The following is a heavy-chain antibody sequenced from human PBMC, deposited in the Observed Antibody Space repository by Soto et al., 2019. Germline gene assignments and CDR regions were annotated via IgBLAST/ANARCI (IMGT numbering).Heavy chain of an antibody. V-gene: IGHV4-39*01. J-gene: IGHJ3*02. Sequence: QLQLQESGPGLVKPSETLSLTCTVSGGSISSSSYYWGWSRQPPGKGLEWIGSIYYSGSTYNNPSLKSGVTISVDTSENQFSLKLSSVTAADTAVYYCARHVTTVTTDAFDIWGQGTMVTVSS. D-gene: IGHD4-17*01. CDR3: ARHVTTVTTDAFDI. CDR2: IYYSGST. CDR1: GGSISSSSYY.